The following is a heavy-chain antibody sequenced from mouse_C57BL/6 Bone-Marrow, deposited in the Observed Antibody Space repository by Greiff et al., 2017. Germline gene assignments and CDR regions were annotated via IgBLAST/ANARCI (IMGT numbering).Heavy chain of an antibody. CDR3: TAWGGSGLGYAMDY. V-gene: IGHV14-4*01. CDR2: IDPENGDP. J-gene: IGHJ4*01. CDR1: GFNIKDDY. D-gene: IGHD1-1*01. Sequence: EVKLLESGAELVRPGASVKLSCTASGFNIKDDYMHWVKQRPEQGLEWIGWIDPENGDPEYASKFQGKATITADTSSNAAYLQLSSLTSEGTAVYYCTAWGGSGLGYAMDYWGQGTSVTVSS.